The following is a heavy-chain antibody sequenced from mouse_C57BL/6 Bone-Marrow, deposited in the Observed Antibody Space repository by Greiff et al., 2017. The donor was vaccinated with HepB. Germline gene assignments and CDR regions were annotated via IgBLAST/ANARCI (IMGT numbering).Heavy chain of an antibody. J-gene: IGHJ3*01. CDR2: ISDGGSYT. V-gene: IGHV5-4*03. CDR3: ARPYGSSPFAY. CDR1: GFTFSSYA. Sequence: EVKLMESGGGLVKPGGSLKLSCGASGFTFSSYAMSWVRQTPEKRLEWVATISDGGSYTYYPDNVKGRFTISRDNAKNNLYLQMSHLKSEDTAMYYCARPYGSSPFAYWGQGTLVTVSA. D-gene: IGHD1-1*01.